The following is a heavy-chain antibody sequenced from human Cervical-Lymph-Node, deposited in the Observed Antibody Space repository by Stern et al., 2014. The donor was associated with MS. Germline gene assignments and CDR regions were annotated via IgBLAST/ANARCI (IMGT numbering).Heavy chain of an antibody. CDR1: GYTFTTHS. Sequence: VQLVESGAEVRKPGASVKVSCKASGYTFTTHSVHWVRQAPGQRLEWMGLIDAGDGSTRYSQELPGRVTITRDTSASTAYMELNSLTSEDTAIYYCASKPTNGPAPFDYWGQGTLVTVSS. CDR3: ASKPTNGPAPFDY. J-gene: IGHJ4*02. CDR2: IDAGDGST. V-gene: IGHV1-3*01. D-gene: IGHD2-8*01.